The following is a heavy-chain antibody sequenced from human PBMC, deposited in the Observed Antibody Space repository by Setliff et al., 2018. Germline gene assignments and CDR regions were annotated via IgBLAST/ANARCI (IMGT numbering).Heavy chain of an antibody. CDR1: GYTFTNYW. V-gene: IGHV5-51*01. Sequence: PGESLKISCKGSGYTFTNYWIAWVRQVPGKGLEYMGIIYPADSDTTYSPSFQGQVTISADKSISTAYLQWSSLKASDTAMYYCARDSNYEGAYDYWGQGTLVTVSS. CDR2: IYPADSDT. CDR3: ARDSNYEGAYDY. D-gene: IGHD4-4*01. J-gene: IGHJ4*02.